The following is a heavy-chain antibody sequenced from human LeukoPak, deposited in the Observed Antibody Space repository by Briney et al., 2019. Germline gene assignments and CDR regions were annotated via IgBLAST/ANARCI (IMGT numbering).Heavy chain of an antibody. Sequence: AASVKVSCKASGGTFSSYAISWVRQAPGQGLEWMGGIIPIFGTANYAQKFQGRVTITADKSTSTAYMELSSLRSEDTAVYYCARDHLKSDAFDIWGQGTMVTVSS. CDR2: IIPIFGTA. J-gene: IGHJ3*02. CDR1: GGTFSSYA. V-gene: IGHV1-69*06. CDR3: ARDHLKSDAFDI.